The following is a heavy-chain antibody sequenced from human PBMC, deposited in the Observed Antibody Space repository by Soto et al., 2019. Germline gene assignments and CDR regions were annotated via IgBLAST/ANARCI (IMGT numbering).Heavy chain of an antibody. J-gene: IGHJ4*02. CDR1: GGSISSYY. V-gene: IGHV4-59*01. D-gene: IGHD3-3*01. CDR2: IYYSGST. CDR3: ARGRSGRGTDFWSGYSYYFDY. Sequence: NPSETLSLTCTVSGGSISSYYWSWIRQPPGKGLEWIGYIYYSGSTNYNPSLRSRVTISVDTSKNQFSLKLSSVTAADTAVYYCARGRSGRGTDFWSGYSYYFDYWGQGTLVTVSS.